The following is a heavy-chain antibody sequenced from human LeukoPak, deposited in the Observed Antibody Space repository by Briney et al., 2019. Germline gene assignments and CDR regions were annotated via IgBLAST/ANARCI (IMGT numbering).Heavy chain of an antibody. CDR1: GGSISSYY. J-gene: IGHJ4*02. CDR2: IYYSGST. CDR3: ARHFAYSSSSYFDY. D-gene: IGHD6-6*01. V-gene: IGHV4-59*08. Sequence: SETLSLTCTVSGGSISSYYWSWIRQPPGKGLEWIGYIYYSGSTNYNPSLKSRVTMFEDKSKNQFSLRLYSVTVADTAVYYCARHFAYSSSSYFDYWGQGSLVTVS.